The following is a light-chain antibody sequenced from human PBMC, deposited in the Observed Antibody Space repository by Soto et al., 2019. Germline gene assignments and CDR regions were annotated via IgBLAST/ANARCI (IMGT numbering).Light chain of an antibody. CDR1: QSISSY. Sequence: DIQMTQSPSSLSASVGDRVTITCRASQSISSYLNWYQQKPGKAPKLLIYAASSLQSGVPSRFSGSGSGTDFTLTISSLQPEDFATYPCQQSYSTPEWTFGQGTKVEIK. V-gene: IGKV1-39*01. CDR3: QQSYSTPEWT. J-gene: IGKJ1*01. CDR2: AAS.